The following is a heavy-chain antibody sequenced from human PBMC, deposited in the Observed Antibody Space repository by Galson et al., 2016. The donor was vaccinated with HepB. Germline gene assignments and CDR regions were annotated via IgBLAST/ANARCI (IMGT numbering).Heavy chain of an antibody. V-gene: IGHV2-5*01. Sequence: PALVKPTQTLTLTCTFSGFSLNIDGEGVGWIRQPPGKALEWLALVYRNDDKRYSPSLKTRLTITKDASKKQVFLKMTNMDPADTATYYCAHIGLRFGDLLLDYWGQGARVTVSS. CDR1: GFSLNIDGEG. J-gene: IGHJ4*02. D-gene: IGHD3-10*01. CDR3: AHIGLRFGDLLLDY. CDR2: VYRNDDK.